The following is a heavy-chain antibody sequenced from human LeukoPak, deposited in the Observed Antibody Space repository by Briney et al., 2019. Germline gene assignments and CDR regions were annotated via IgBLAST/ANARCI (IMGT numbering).Heavy chain of an antibody. D-gene: IGHD5-18*01. CDR1: GGSISSYY. Sequence: SETLSLTCTVSGGSISSYYWSWIRPPPGKGLEWIGYIYYSGSTNYNPSLKSRVTISVDTSKNQFSLKLSSVTAADTAVYYCARGGYSYGSYYFDYWGQGTLVTVSS. J-gene: IGHJ4*02. CDR2: IYYSGST. V-gene: IGHV4-59*01. CDR3: ARGGYSYGSYYFDY.